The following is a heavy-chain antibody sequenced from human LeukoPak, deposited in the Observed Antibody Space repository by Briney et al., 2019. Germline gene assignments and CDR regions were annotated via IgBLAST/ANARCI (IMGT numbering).Heavy chain of an antibody. J-gene: IGHJ4*02. D-gene: IGHD3-22*01. CDR2: INPNSGGT. CDR1: GYTFTGYY. CDR3: ARGGYYYYDSSGYDY. Sequence: GASVKVSCKASGYTFTGYYMHRVRQAPGQGLEWMGRINPNSGGTNYAQKFQGRVTMTRDTSISTAYMELSRLRSDDTAVYYCARGGYYYYDSSGYDYWGQGTLVTVSS. V-gene: IGHV1-2*06.